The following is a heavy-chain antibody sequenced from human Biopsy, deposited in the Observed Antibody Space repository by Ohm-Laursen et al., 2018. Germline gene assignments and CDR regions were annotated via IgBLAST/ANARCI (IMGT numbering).Heavy chain of an antibody. CDR3: ARGSNDFGGLYFPR. D-gene: IGHD4-23*01. J-gene: IGHJ4*02. Sequence: SETLSLTCTASGGSFTGHYWSWIRQPPGKGLEWIGHTSYTGYTSYNASLKSRVTISVDTSRNHFSLRLSSLTAADTAVYYCARGSNDFGGLYFPRWGQGTLLTVSS. CDR1: GGSFTGHY. CDR2: TSYTGYT. V-gene: IGHV4-59*11.